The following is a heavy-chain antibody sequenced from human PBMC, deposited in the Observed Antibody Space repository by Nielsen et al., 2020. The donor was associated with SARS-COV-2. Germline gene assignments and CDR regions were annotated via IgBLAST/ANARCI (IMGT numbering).Heavy chain of an antibody. Sequence: GGSLRLSCTASGFTFGDYAMSWVRQAPGKGLEWVGFIRSKAYGGTTEYAASVKGRFTISRDDSKSIAYLQMNSLKTEDTAVYYCTRAFWYYDILTGSPLFDPWGQGTLVTVSS. J-gene: IGHJ5*02. V-gene: IGHV3-49*04. CDR3: TRAFWYYDILTGSPLFDP. CDR2: IRSKAYGGTT. CDR1: GFTFGDYA. D-gene: IGHD3-9*01.